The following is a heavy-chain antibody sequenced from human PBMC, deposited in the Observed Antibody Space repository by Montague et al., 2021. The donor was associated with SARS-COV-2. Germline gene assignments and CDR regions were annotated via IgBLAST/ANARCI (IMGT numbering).Heavy chain of an antibody. J-gene: IGHJ5*02. CDR2: IYNSGTT. D-gene: IGHD4-17*01. Sequence: SDTLSLTCTVSGDSTSCPNCYWGWIRQPPGKGLDWIGTIYNSGTTYYNPSLKSRLTISIDTSKNQFSLKLSSVTAADTAVYYCARHRNYGDHSLDNWFHPWGQGTLVTVSS. V-gene: IGHV4-39*01. CDR3: ARHRNYGDHSLDNWFHP. CDR1: GDSTSCPNCY.